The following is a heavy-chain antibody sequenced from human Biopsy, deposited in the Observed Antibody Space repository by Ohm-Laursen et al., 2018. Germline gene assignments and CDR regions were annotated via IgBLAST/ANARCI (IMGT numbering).Heavy chain of an antibody. J-gene: IGHJ6*02. V-gene: IGHV3-21*01. CDR3: ARDGAAGYGLDV. D-gene: IGHD6-25*01. Sequence: SLRLSCAAFGVTLSGYAMNWVRQAPGKGLEWVSSITGGGNYINYADSVRGRFTISRDNSKNTLYLQMNSLRAEDTAVYYCARDGAAGYGLDVWGQGTTVTVSS. CDR2: ITGGGNYI. CDR1: GVTLSGYA.